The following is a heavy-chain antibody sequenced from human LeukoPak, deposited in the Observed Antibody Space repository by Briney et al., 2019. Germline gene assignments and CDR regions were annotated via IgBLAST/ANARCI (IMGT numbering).Heavy chain of an antibody. CDR1: VGTFSSYA. V-gene: IGHV1-69*01. D-gene: IGHD6-19*01. Sequence: ASVKVSCKASVGTFSSYAISWVRQAPGQGLEWMGGIIPIFGTANYAQKFQGRVTITADESTSTDYMELSSLRSEDTAVYYCARVKERGIAVAGTAYYFDYWGQGTLVTVSS. J-gene: IGHJ4*02. CDR3: ARVKERGIAVAGTAYYFDY. CDR2: IIPIFGTA.